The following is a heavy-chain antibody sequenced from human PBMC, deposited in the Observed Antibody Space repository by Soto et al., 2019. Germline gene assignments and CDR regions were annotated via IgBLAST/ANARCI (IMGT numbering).Heavy chain of an antibody. J-gene: IGHJ5*02. Sequence: SVKVSCTASGGTFSSYAISWVRQAPGQGLEWMGGIIPIFGTANYARKFQGRVTITADESTSTAYMELSSLRSEDTAVYYCARDSSGYYGWFDPWGQGTLVTVSS. CDR3: ARDSSGYYGWFDP. V-gene: IGHV1-69*13. CDR1: GGTFSSYA. D-gene: IGHD3-22*01. CDR2: IIPIFGTA.